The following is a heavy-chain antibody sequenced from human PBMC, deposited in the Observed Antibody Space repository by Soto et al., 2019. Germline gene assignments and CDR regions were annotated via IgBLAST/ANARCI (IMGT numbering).Heavy chain of an antibody. CDR1: GGTFSSYT. D-gene: IGHD3-10*01. CDR2: IIPILGIA. V-gene: IGHV1-69*02. J-gene: IGHJ6*02. CDR3: ARRMSSGYYYGMDV. Sequence: QVQLVQSGAEVKKPGSSVKVSCKASGGTFSSYTISWVRQAPGQGLEWMGRIIPILGIANYAQKFQGRVTITADKSTSTAYMELSSLRAEDTAVDYCARRMSSGYYYGMDVWGQGTTVTVSS.